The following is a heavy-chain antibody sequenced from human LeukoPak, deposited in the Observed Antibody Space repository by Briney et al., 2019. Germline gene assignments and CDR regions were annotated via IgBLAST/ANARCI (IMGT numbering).Heavy chain of an antibody. J-gene: IGHJ4*02. CDR3: AKDRVRIAATGVDY. Sequence: GGSLRLSCAASGFTFRGYAMSWVRQAPGKGLEWVSGISDSGGSTYYADSVKGRFTISRDNSKNTLYLQMHSLRADDTAVYYCAKDRVRIAATGVDYWGQGTLATVSS. D-gene: IGHD6-6*01. V-gene: IGHV3-23*01. CDR2: ISDSGGST. CDR1: GFTFRGYA.